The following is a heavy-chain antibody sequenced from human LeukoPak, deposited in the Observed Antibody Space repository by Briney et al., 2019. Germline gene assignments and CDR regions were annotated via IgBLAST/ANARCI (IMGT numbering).Heavy chain of an antibody. Sequence: PSETLSLTCTVSGYSISSGYYWGWIRQPPGKGLEWIGSIYHSGSTYYNPSLKSRVTISVDTSKNQFSLKLSSVTAADTAVYYCARVLSGSWDWFDPWGQGTLVTVSS. CDR2: IYHSGST. CDR1: GYSISSGYY. J-gene: IGHJ5*02. CDR3: ARVLSGSWDWFDP. V-gene: IGHV4-38-2*02. D-gene: IGHD3-22*01.